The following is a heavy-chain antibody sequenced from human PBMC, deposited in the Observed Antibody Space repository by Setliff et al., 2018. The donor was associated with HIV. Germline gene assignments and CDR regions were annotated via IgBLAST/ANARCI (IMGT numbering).Heavy chain of an antibody. CDR1: GGSISSYY. Sequence: SETLSLTCSVSGGSISSYYWSWIRQPPGKGLEWIGYIYYSGSTNYNPSLKSRVTVSVDTSKNQFSLKLSSVTAADTAVYYCARGVGEYYNFWSGYPAWYFDLWGRGTLVTVSS. CDR2: IYYSGST. D-gene: IGHD3-3*01. J-gene: IGHJ2*01. V-gene: IGHV4-59*01. CDR3: ARGVGEYYNFWSGYPAWYFDL.